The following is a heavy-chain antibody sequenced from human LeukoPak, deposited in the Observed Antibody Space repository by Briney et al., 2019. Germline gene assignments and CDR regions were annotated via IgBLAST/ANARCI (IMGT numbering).Heavy chain of an antibody. CDR2: ISAYNGNT. J-gene: IGHJ4*02. CDR1: GYTFTSYG. D-gene: IGHD3-22*01. Sequence: ASVKVSCKASGYTFTSYGISWVRQAPGQGLEWMGWISAYNGNTNYAQKLQGRVTMTTDTSTSTAYMELRSLRSDDTAVCYCARVDVRFYYDSSGSLDYWGQGTLVTVSS. CDR3: ARVDVRFYYDSSGSLDY. V-gene: IGHV1-18*01.